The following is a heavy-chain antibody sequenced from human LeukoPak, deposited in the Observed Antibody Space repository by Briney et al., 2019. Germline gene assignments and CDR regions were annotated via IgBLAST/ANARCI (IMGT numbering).Heavy chain of an antibody. CDR2: IWYDGKTK. CDR1: GFIFSNYG. Sequence: PGESLRLSCEASGFIFSNYGMHWVRQAPGKGLEWVALIWYDGKTKFHADSVKGRFTISRDNSGNTLFLQMSSLRVEGTAIYYCAREWGRIAVAGGPGYWGQGALVTVSS. V-gene: IGHV3-33*01. D-gene: IGHD6-19*01. J-gene: IGHJ4*02. CDR3: AREWGRIAVAGGPGY.